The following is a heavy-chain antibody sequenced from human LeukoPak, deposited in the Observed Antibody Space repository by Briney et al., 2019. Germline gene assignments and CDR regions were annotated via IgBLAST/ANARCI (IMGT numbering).Heavy chain of an antibody. CDR2: ISYSGST. Sequence: SETLSLTCTVSGGSISDSYWTWIRQPPGTGLEWIGYISYSGSTNYNPSLKSRVTISVDASKNQFSLKLSSVTAADTAVYYCARDAYYDSSLTFDYWGQGTLVTVSS. J-gene: IGHJ4*02. V-gene: IGHV4-59*01. CDR1: GGSISDSY. D-gene: IGHD3-22*01. CDR3: ARDAYYDSSLTFDY.